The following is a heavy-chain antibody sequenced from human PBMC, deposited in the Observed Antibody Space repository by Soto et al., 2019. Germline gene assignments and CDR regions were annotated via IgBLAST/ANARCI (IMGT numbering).Heavy chain of an antibody. Sequence: QITLKESGPTLAKPTQTLTLTCTFSGFSLSSSGVAVGWIRQPPGKALEWLALIYWDDDKRYSPSLKSRLTITNDTSKNQVVLTMTNMDPVDTATYYCARLYYYGSGSYYNVWFDPWGQGTLVTVSS. CDR2: IYWDDDK. CDR1: GFSLSSSGVA. V-gene: IGHV2-5*02. CDR3: ARLYYYGSGSYYNVWFDP. D-gene: IGHD3-10*01. J-gene: IGHJ5*02.